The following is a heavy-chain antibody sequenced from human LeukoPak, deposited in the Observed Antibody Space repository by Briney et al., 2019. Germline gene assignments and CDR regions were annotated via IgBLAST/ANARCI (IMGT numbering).Heavy chain of an antibody. Sequence: GGSLRLSCAASGFTFSSYSMSWVRQAPGKGLECVSGISGSGGDTYYADSVKGRFTISRDNSKNTLYLQMDSLRAEDTAVYYCAKDRSCTNNICHGDFDYWGQGTLVTVSS. CDR1: GFTFSSYS. V-gene: IGHV3-23*01. CDR3: AKDRSCTNNICHGDFDY. CDR2: ISGSGGDT. D-gene: IGHD2-8*01. J-gene: IGHJ4*02.